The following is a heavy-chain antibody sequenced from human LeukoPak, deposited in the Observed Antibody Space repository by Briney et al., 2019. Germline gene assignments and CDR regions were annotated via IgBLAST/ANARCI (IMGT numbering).Heavy chain of an antibody. D-gene: IGHD1-26*01. CDR2: ISGSGGST. Sequence: TGGSLRPSGAAPGFTFRSYAMSWVRKAPGKGLDWVSAISGSGGSTYYADSVKGRFTISRDNSKNTLYLQMNSLRAEDTAVYYCAKDGSGSYSGYWGQGTLVTVSS. CDR3: AKDGSGSYSGY. J-gene: IGHJ4*02. V-gene: IGHV3-23*01. CDR1: GFTFRSYA.